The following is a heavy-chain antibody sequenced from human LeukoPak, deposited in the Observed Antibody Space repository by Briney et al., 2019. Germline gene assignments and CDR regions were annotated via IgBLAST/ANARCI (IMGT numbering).Heavy chain of an antibody. V-gene: IGHV3-23*01. D-gene: IGHD3-3*01. CDR1: GFTFSSYA. CDR3: TRERQNKDFWSGGDY. Sequence: GGSLRLSCAASGFTFSSYAMSWVRQAPGKGLEWVSAISGSGGSTYYADSVKGRFTIPRDNSKNTLYLQMNTLRPEDTAVYYCTRERQNKDFWSGGDYWGQGTLVTVSS. J-gene: IGHJ4*02. CDR2: ISGSGGST.